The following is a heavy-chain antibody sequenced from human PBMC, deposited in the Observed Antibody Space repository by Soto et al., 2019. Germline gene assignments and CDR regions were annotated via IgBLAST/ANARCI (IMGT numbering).Heavy chain of an antibody. CDR1: GYSFTSYW. V-gene: IGHV5-10-1*01. Sequence: GESLKISCKGSGYSFTSYWISWVRQMPGKGLEWMGRIDPSDSYTNYSPSFQGHVTISADKSISTAYLQWSSLKASDTAMYYCARELVSDYYDSSGYYNWGQGXLVTVYS. J-gene: IGHJ4*02. D-gene: IGHD3-22*01. CDR2: IDPSDSYT. CDR3: ARELVSDYYDSSGYYN.